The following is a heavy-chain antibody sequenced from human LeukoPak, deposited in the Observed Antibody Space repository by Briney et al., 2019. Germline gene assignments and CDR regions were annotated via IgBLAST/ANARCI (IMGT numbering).Heavy chain of an antibody. V-gene: IGHV1-46*01. Sequence: ASVKVSCKASGYTFTGYYMHWVRQAPGQGLEWMGIINPSGGSTSYAQKFQGRVTMTRDTSTSTVYMELSSLRSEDTAVYYCARGGGLRFLEWYQGSDPWGQGTLVTVSS. J-gene: IGHJ5*02. CDR1: GYTFTGYY. D-gene: IGHD3-3*01. CDR3: ARGGGLRFLEWYQGSDP. CDR2: INPSGGST.